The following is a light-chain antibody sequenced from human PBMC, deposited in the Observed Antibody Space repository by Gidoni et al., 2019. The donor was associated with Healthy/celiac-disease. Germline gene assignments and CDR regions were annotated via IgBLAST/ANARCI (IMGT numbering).Light chain of an antibody. CDR1: QSVSSY. V-gene: IGKV3-11*01. J-gene: IGKJ3*01. Sequence: IVLTPSPATLSLSPGERATLSCRASQSVSSYLAWYQQKPGQAPRLLIYDASNRATGIPARFSGSGSGTDFTLTISSLEPEDFAVYYCQQRSNWPPVFGPGTKVDIK. CDR2: DAS. CDR3: QQRSNWPPV.